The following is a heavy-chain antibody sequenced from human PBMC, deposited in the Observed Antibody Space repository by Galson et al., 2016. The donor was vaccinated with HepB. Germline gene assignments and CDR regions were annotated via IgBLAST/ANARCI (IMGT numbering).Heavy chain of an antibody. CDR1: GFIFSNYA. Sequence: SLRLSCAASGFIFSNYAMSWVRQAPGKGLEWVSAISGSGAGTNYADSVRGRFTISRDNSKNTLYLQMNSLTAEDTAVYYCAKTLPGSSIQYFDYWGQGTLVTVSS. J-gene: IGHJ4*02. V-gene: IGHV3-23*01. D-gene: IGHD6-6*01. CDR2: ISGSGAGT. CDR3: AKTLPGSSIQYFDY.